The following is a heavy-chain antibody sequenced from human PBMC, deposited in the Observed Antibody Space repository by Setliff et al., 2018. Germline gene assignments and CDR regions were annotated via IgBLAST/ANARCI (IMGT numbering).Heavy chain of an antibody. V-gene: IGHV1-69*06. J-gene: IGHJ4*02. CDR3: ARELPRTIFGVVIDY. Sequence: SVKVSCKASGGTFSSYDISWVRQAPGQGLEWMGRIIPIFGTADYAQKFQGRVTITADKSTSTAYMELSSLRSEDTAVYYCARELPRTIFGVVIDYWGQGTLVTVSS. D-gene: IGHD3-3*01. CDR2: IIPIFGTA. CDR1: GGTFSSYD.